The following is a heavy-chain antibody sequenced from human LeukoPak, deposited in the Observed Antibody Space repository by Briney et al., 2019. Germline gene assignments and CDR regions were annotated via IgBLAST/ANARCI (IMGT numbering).Heavy chain of an antibody. V-gene: IGHV4-34*01. CDR3: ARGNYDSSGYCPTNNWFDP. CDR1: GGTFSGYY. D-gene: IGHD3-22*01. Sequence: SETLPLTCAVYGGTFSGYYLSWIRQPPGKGLEWKWEINHSGSINYNPSVKSRVTISVDTSKNQFSLKLSSVTAADTAVYYCARGNYDSSGYCPTNNWFDPWGQGTLVTVSS. CDR2: INHSGSI. J-gene: IGHJ5*02.